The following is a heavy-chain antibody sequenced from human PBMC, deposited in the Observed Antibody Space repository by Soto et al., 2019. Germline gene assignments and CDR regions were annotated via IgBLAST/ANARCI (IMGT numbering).Heavy chain of an antibody. V-gene: IGHV4-34*01. D-gene: IGHD1-1*01. CDR2: INHSGST. CDR3: ATANWSHHYFDP. J-gene: IGHJ5*02. Sequence: SVPLSVTCSVDSGSFSGYYGTCLLQPPGKGLEWIWEINHSGSTNYNPSLKSRVTISVDTSKNQFSLKVTSVTAADTTVYYCATANWSHHYFDPWGQGTLVTVSS. CDR1: SGSFSGYY.